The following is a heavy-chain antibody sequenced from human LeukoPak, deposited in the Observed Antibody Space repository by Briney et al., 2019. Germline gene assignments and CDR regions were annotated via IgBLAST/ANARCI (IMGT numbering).Heavy chain of an antibody. CDR3: ARKYCCRTSCHVSFDI. V-gene: IGHV3-21*01. J-gene: IGHJ3*02. CDR1: GFTFSSNY. Sequence: GGSLRLSCAASGFTFSSNYMSWVGQAPGKGLEWVSSISSSSSYIYYADSVKARFTISRDNAKNSLYLQINSLRAEDTAVYYCARKYCCRTSCHVSFDIWGQGTMVTVSS. CDR2: ISSSSSYI. D-gene: IGHD2-2*01.